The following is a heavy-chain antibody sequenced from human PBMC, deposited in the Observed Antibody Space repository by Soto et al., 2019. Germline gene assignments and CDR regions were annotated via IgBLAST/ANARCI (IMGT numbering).Heavy chain of an antibody. J-gene: IGHJ4*02. CDR3: ARDPMSGSQKLYFDY. D-gene: IGHD1-26*01. Sequence: GGSLRLSCAASGFTFSSYGMHWVRQAPGKGLEWVAVIWYDGSNKYYADSVKGRFTISRGNSKNTLYLQMNSLRAEDTAVYYCARDPMSGSQKLYFDYWGQGTLVTVSS. V-gene: IGHV3-33*01. CDR2: IWYDGSNK. CDR1: GFTFSSYG.